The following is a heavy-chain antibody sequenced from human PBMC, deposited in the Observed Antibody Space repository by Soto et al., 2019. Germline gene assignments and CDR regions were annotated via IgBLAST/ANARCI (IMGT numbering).Heavy chain of an antibody. CDR3: AVGGLLLGGQPDWFDL. Sequence: SETLSLTCTVSGGSISSSSYYWGWIRQPPGKGLDWIGSVHSSGSTYYNPSLKSRVTISVDTFKNQFSLKVTSVTAADTAFYYCAVGGLLLGGQPDWFDLWGQGTVVTVSS. CDR2: VHSSGST. V-gene: IGHV4-39*01. J-gene: IGHJ5*02. D-gene: IGHD2-15*01. CDR1: GGSISSSSYY.